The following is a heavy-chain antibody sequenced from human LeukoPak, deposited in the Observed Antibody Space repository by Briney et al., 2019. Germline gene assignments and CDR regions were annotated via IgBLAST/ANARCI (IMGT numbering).Heavy chain of an antibody. J-gene: IGHJ4*02. CDR2: IRYDGSNK. D-gene: IGHD2-2*02. CDR3: AKLFCSSTSCYTTHFDY. CDR1: GFTFSSYA. V-gene: IGHV3-30*02. Sequence: GGSLRLSCAASGFTFSSYAMSWVRQAPGKGLEWVAFIRYDGSNKYYADSVKGRFTISRDNSKNTLYLQMNSLRAEDTAVYYCAKLFCSSTSCYTTHFDYWGQGTLVTVSS.